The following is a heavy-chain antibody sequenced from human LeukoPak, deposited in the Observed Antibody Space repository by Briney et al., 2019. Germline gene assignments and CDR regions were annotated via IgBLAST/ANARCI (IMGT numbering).Heavy chain of an antibody. D-gene: IGHD6-13*01. Sequence: GGSLRFSCAASGFTFRTYGMHWVRQAPGKGLEWVAVISHDGSNKNYADSVKGRFTISRDNSKKTLYVQMNSLRAEDTAVYYCASDGYTGLAVYYFDYWGQGTLVTVSS. CDR3: ASDGYTGLAVYYFDY. V-gene: IGHV3-30*03. J-gene: IGHJ4*02. CDR2: ISHDGSNK. CDR1: GFTFRTYG.